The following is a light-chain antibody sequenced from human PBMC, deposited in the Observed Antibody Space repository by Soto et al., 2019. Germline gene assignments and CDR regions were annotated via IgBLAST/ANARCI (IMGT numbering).Light chain of an antibody. Sequence: EVVLTQSPGTLSLSPGERATLSCRASQSAGSNYLAWYQQKPGQAPTLRIHGASSRATGIPDRFSDSGSGTDFSLTISRLEPEDFAVYYCQQYGISPWTFGQGTKVEIK. CDR1: QSAGSNY. V-gene: IGKV3-20*01. J-gene: IGKJ1*01. CDR2: GAS. CDR3: QQYGISPWT.